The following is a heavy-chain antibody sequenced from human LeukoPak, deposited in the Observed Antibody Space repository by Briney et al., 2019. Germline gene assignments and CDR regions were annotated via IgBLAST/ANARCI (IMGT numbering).Heavy chain of an antibody. V-gene: IGHV4-39*01. D-gene: IGHD2-2*01. CDR3: ASVRPTRILSDLGYCSSTSCYFPR. J-gene: IGHJ4*02. CDR2: IYYSGST. CDR1: GGSISSSSYY. Sequence: PSETLSLTCTVSGGSISSSSYYWGWIRQPPGKGLEWIGSIYYSGSTYYNPSLKSRVTISVDTSKNQFSLKPSSVTAADTAVYYCASVRPTRILSDLGYCSSTSCYFPRWGQGTLVTVSS.